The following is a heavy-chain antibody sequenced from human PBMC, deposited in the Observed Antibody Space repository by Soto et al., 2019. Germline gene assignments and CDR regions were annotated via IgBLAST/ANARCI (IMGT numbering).Heavy chain of an antibody. J-gene: IGHJ4*02. D-gene: IGHD3-10*01. CDR2: ISGSGGRT. CDR1: GFTFNTYA. Sequence: GGSLRLSCAASGFTFNTYAMSWVRQAPGKGLEWVSGISGSGGRTYYADSVKGRFTISRDNSKNTVYLQMNSLRSEDTAVYYCAISSHMVPKSFDHSGQGTLVTVSS. CDR3: AISSHMVPKSFDH. V-gene: IGHV3-23*01.